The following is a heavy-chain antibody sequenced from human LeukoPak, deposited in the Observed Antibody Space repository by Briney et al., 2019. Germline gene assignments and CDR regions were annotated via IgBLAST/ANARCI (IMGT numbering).Heavy chain of an antibody. D-gene: IGHD3-10*01. CDR3: ARASLRGSGSYYKGLFDY. V-gene: IGHV3-33*08. CDR2: IWYDGSNK. CDR1: RFTFSNYA. J-gene: IGHJ4*02. Sequence: GGSLRLSCAASRFTFSNYAMNWVRQAPGKGLEWVAVIWYDGSNKYYADSVKGRFTISRDNSKNTLYLQMNSLRAEDTAVYYCARASLRGSGSYYKGLFDYWGQGTLVTVSS.